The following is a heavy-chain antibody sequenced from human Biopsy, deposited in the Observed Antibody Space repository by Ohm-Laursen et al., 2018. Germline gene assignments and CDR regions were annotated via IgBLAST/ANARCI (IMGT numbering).Heavy chain of an antibody. CDR3: ARDETGSSVFGPYYYGMDV. D-gene: IGHD3-9*01. CDR2: INPTGGTT. J-gene: IGHJ6*02. Sequence: SSVTVSCKASGYSFTKHYINWVRQAPGQGLEWMGIINPTGGTTSYAEKFQGRVTLTRDTSTGTVYLELNSLIYEDTALYYCARDETGSSVFGPYYYGMDVWGQGTTVTVSS. CDR1: GYSFTKHY. V-gene: IGHV1-46*01.